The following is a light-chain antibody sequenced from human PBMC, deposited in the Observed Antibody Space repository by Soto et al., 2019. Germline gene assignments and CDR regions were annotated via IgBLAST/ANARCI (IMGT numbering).Light chain of an antibody. Sequence: DIQMTQSPSTLSASVGDRVTITCRASQTISRWLAWNQQKPGKDPKLLIYEASSLQSGLPSRFSGSGSGTEFTLTISSLQPDDFATYYCQHYYVYPWTFGQGTKVDIK. CDR3: QHYYVYPWT. CDR2: EAS. J-gene: IGKJ1*01. CDR1: QTISRW. V-gene: IGKV1-5*03.